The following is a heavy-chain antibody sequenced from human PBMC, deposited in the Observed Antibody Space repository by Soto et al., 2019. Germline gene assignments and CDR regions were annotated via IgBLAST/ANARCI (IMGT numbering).Heavy chain of an antibody. Sequence: QVQLVQSGAEVKKPGSSVKVSCKASGGTFSSYAISWVRQAPGQGLEWMGGIIPIFGTANYAQKFQGRVTITADESTITAYMELSSLRSEDTAVYYCAREETIFGLVTYYYGMDVWGQGTTVTVSS. CDR2: IIPIFGTA. CDR3: AREETIFGLVTYYYGMDV. D-gene: IGHD3-3*01. V-gene: IGHV1-69*12. CDR1: GGTFSSYA. J-gene: IGHJ6*02.